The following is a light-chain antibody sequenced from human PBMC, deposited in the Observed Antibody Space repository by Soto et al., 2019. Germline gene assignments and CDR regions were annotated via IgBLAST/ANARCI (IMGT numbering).Light chain of an antibody. CDR2: DVS. CDR1: SSDIGGYNY. J-gene: IGLJ2*01. Sequence: QSALTQPASVSGSPGQSITISCTGTSSDIGGYNYVSWYQQHPGKAPKLMIYDVSNRPSGLSNRFSGSKSGNTASLTTSGLQAEDEADYYCSSYTTRRTLVFGGGTKLTVL. CDR3: SSYTTRRTLV. V-gene: IGLV2-14*03.